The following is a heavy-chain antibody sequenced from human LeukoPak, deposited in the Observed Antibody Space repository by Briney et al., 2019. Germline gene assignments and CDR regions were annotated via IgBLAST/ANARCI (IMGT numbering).Heavy chain of an antibody. CDR3: AKDAPLSSGWD. CDR1: GFIVSNNY. CDR2: IYSSGII. J-gene: IGHJ3*01. Sequence: GGSLRLSCAASGFIVSNNYMSWVRQAPGKGLEWVSTIYSSGIIKYADSVKGRFTISRDNSKNTLYLQMNSLRAEDTAVYYCAKDAPLSSGWDWGQGTMVTVSS. D-gene: IGHD6-19*01. V-gene: IGHV3-66*03.